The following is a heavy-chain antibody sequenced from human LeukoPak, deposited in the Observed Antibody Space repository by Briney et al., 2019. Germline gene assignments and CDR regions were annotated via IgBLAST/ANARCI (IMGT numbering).Heavy chain of an antibody. CDR3: ARDRDDAFDI. CDR2: TNSDGSST. V-gene: IGHV3-74*01. CDR1: GFTFSSYW. Sequence: QPGGSLRLSCAASGFTFSSYWMHWVRQAPGKGLVWVSRTNSDGSSTSYADSVKGRFTISRDNAKNTLYLQMNSLRAEDTAVYYCARDRDDAFDIWGQGTMVTVSS. J-gene: IGHJ3*02.